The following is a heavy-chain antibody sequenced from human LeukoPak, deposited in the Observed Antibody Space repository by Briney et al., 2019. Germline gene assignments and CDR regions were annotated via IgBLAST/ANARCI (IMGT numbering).Heavy chain of an antibody. Sequence: PGGSLRLSCAASGFTFSSYSMNWVRQAPGKGLEWVSYISSSSSTIYYADSVKGRFTISRDNAKNSLYLQMNSLRAEDTAVYYCAKLSLAVAGTGTNDYWGQGTLVTVSS. CDR1: GFTFSSYS. D-gene: IGHD6-19*01. CDR2: ISSSSSTI. J-gene: IGHJ4*02. CDR3: AKLSLAVAGTGTNDY. V-gene: IGHV3-48*01.